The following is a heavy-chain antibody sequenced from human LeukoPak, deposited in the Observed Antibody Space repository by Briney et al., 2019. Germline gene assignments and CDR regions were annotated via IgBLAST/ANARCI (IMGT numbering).Heavy chain of an antibody. J-gene: IGHJ6*02. D-gene: IGHD6-13*01. CDR1: GYTFTSYA. Sequence: ASVKVSCKASGYTFTSYAMHWVRQAPGQRLEWMGWINAGNGNTKYSQKFQGRVTITRDTSASTAYMELSSLRSEDTAVYYCARGESSSSWSYYYYYGMDVWGQGTTVTVSS. CDR3: ARGESSSSWSYYYYYGMDV. CDR2: INAGNGNT. V-gene: IGHV1-3*01.